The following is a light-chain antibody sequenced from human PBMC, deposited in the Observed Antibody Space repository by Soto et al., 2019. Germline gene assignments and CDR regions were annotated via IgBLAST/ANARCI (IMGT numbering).Light chain of an antibody. CDR3: SPYTGSSTYV. CDR2: DVT. Sequence: QSVLTQPASVSGSPGQWITISCTGTSSDVGGYNYVSWYQQHPGKAPKLIIYDVTNRPSGVANRFSGSKSGNTASLPISGRQAEDDADYYCSPYTGSSTYVFGTGTKVTVL. V-gene: IGLV2-14*01. J-gene: IGLJ1*01. CDR1: SSDVGGYNY.